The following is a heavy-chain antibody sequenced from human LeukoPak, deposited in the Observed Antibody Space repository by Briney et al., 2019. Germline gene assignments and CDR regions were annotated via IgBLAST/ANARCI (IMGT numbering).Heavy chain of an antibody. Sequence: GGSLRLSWAALGFTLSSYGMSWVRQAAGKGREWVSAISGRGGSTYYADSVKGRFTITRDNSKNTMYLQMNSLRAEDTAVYYSAKDRNNGSYMDHWGQGTLVTVSS. CDR3: AKDRNNGSYMDH. CDR1: GFTLSSYG. V-gene: IGHV3-23*01. J-gene: IGHJ4*02. D-gene: IGHD1-26*01. CDR2: ISGRGGST.